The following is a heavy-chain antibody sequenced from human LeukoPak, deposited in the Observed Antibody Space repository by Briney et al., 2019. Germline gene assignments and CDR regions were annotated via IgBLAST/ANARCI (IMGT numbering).Heavy chain of an antibody. Sequence: SVKVSCKASGGTFSSYAIGWVRQAPGQGLEWMGGIIPVFGTANYAQKFQGRVTITADESTSTAYMELSRLRSDDTAVYYCAKTYYYDSSGYYYGDYWGQGTLVTVSS. CDR1: GGTFSSYA. CDR3: AKTYYYDSSGYYYGDY. J-gene: IGHJ4*02. V-gene: IGHV1-69*13. D-gene: IGHD3-22*01. CDR2: IIPVFGTA.